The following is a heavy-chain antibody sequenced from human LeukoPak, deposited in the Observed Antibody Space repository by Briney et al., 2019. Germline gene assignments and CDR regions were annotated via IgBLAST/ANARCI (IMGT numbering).Heavy chain of an antibody. Sequence: SETLSLTCTVYSGSLSNYFWSWIRQAPGKGLEWIGEIKLGGITNYNPSLKSRVTISLDTSKNQLSLKLISATAADTAMYYCVRGFSGVLGECWGQGTLVTVSS. CDR1: SGSLSNYF. J-gene: IGHJ4*02. CDR3: VRGFSGVLGEC. V-gene: IGHV4-34*01. D-gene: IGHD3-10*01. CDR2: IKLGGIT.